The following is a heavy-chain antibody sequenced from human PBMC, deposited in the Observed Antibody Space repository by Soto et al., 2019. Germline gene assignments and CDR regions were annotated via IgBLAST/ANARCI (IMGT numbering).Heavy chain of an antibody. CDR1: GYTFTSYA. J-gene: IGHJ6*03. CDR2: ISPLTGNG. CDR3: ARDPIVVVPAAIVPRTTTNYYYYYMDV. D-gene: IGHD2-2*01. V-gene: IGHV1-18*01. Sequence: GASVKVSCKASGYTFTSYAISWVRQAPGQGLEWMGWISPLTGNGKYSQKFQGRVTLTADTSTSTAYMEMRSLTSDDTAMYYCARDPIVVVPAAIVPRTTTNYYYYYMDVWGKGTTVTVSS.